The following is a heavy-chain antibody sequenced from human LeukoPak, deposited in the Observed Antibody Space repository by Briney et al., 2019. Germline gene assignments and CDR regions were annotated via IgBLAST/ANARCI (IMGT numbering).Heavy chain of an antibody. CDR2: IYTSGGA. CDR1: GGSVSSGNYW. V-gene: IGHV4-61*02. Sequence: SQTLSLACTVSGGSVSSGNYWWTWIRQPVGMGLEWIGRIYTSGGANHNPSLKSRVTTSLDTSKNHFSLKLSSVTAADTAVYYCVRVEYDSSRFHPWGQGTLVTAS. CDR3: VRVEYDSSRFHP. D-gene: IGHD3-22*01. J-gene: IGHJ5*02.